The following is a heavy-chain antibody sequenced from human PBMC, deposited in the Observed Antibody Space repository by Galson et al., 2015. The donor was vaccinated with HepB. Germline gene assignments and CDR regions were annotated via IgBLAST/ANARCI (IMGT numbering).Heavy chain of an antibody. Sequence: SVKVSCKASGGTFSSYAISWVRQAPGQGLEWMGGIIPIFGTANYAQKFQGRVTITADESTSTAYMELSSLRSEDTAVYYCARDPGDSESVYYYYGMDVWGQGTTVTVSS. J-gene: IGHJ6*02. CDR1: GGTFSSYA. V-gene: IGHV1-69*13. CDR3: ARDPGDSESVYYYYGMDV. CDR2: IIPIFGTA.